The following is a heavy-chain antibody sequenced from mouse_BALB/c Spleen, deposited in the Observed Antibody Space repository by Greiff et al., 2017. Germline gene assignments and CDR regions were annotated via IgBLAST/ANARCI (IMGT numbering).Heavy chain of an antibody. CDR3: AREKPLLRLSYAMDY. J-gene: IGHJ4*01. V-gene: IGHV1-14*01. CDR2: INPYNDGT. CDR1: GYTFTSYV. D-gene: IGHD1-2*01. Sequence: VQLQQSGPELVKPGASVKMSCKASGYTFTSYVMHWVKQKPGQGLEWIGYINPYNDGTKYNEKFKGKATLTSDKSSSTAYMELSSLTSEDSAVYYCAREKPLLRLSYAMDYWGQGTSVTVSS.